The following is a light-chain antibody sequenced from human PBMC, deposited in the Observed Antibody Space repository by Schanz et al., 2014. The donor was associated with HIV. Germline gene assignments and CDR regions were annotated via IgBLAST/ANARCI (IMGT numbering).Light chain of an antibody. CDR3: QSYDNRLSGII. CDR1: TSNIGANYD. V-gene: IGLV1-40*01. J-gene: IGLJ2*01. CDR2: GNS. Sequence: QSVLTQPPSVSGAPGQGVTISCTGSTSNIGANYDVHWYQQLPGTAPKLLIYGNSNRPSGVPDRFSGFKSDTSASLAITRLQAEDEADYYCQSYDNRLSGIIFGGGTKLTVL.